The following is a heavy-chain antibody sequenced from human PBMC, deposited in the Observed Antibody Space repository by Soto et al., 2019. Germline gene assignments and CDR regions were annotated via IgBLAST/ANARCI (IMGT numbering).Heavy chain of an antibody. CDR1: GFSFRNAW. J-gene: IGHJ6*02. V-gene: IGHV3-15*01. D-gene: IGHD2-21*01. CDR2: IKSQGDGGTR. Sequence: PGGSLRLSCAASGFSFRNAWMSWVRQAPGKGLEWVGHIKSQGDGGTRDYAAPVTGRFTISRDDSKNTLFLQMNSLKNEDTSLYFCTTDLQAYCDGTTGYAGNSYCDDMDVWGQGTTVTVSS. CDR3: TTDLQAYCDGTTGYAGNSYCDDMDV.